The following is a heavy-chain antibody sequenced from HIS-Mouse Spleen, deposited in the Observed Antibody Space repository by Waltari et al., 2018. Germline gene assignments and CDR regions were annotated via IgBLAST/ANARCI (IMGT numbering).Heavy chain of an antibody. CDR1: GCSISRTSNY. CDR3: AREFGLLPPISSRDYDAFDI. D-gene: IGHD3-10*01. J-gene: IGHJ3*02. Sequence: QLQLPESGPGLVKPSGTLSLTCSAPGCSISRTSNYWGRNRQPPGKGLEWIGSIYYSGSTYYNPSLKSRVTISVDTSKNQFSLKLSSVTAADTAVYYCAREFGLLPPISSRDYDAFDIWGQGTMVTVSS. CDR2: IYYSGST. V-gene: IGHV4-39*07.